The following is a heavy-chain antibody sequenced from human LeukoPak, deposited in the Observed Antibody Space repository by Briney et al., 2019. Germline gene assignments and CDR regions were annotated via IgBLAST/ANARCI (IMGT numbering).Heavy chain of an antibody. CDR2: ISAYNGNT. V-gene: IGHV1-18*01. Sequence: ASVKVSCKASGYTFTSYGISWVRQATGQGLEWMGWISAYNGNTNYAQKLQGRVTMTTDTSTSTAYMELRSLRSDDTAVYYCARGDSITMVRGYYGMDVWGQGTTVTVSS. J-gene: IGHJ6*02. CDR3: ARGDSITMVRGYYGMDV. CDR1: GYTFTSYG. D-gene: IGHD3-10*01.